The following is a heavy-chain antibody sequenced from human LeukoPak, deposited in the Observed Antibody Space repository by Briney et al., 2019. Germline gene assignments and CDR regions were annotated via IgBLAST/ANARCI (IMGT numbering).Heavy chain of an antibody. J-gene: IGHJ4*02. CDR3: ASAKDGYSSYDY. D-gene: IGHD5-24*01. Sequence: RGSLKLSCAASAFTFSGSAMHWVRQASGKGLEWVGRIRIEAKSYATAYAASVKGRFTISRDDSKNTAYPQMNSLKTEDTAVYYCASAKDGYSSYDYWGQGTLVTVSS. CDR1: AFTFSGSA. CDR2: IRIEAKSYAT. V-gene: IGHV3-73*01.